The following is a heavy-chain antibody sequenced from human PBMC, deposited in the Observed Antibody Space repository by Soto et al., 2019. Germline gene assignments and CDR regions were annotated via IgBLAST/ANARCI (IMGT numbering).Heavy chain of an antibody. CDR1: GFTVSSNY. V-gene: IGHV3-66*01. CDR2: IYSGGST. D-gene: IGHD6-13*01. CDR3: ARESGYSSSWSLGFDY. Sequence: PGGSLRLSCAASGFTVSSNYMSWVRQAPGKGLEWVSVIYSGGSTYYADSVKGRFTISRDNSKNTLYLQMNSLRAEDTAVYYCARESGYSSSWSLGFDYCAQGTLVTVSS. J-gene: IGHJ4*02.